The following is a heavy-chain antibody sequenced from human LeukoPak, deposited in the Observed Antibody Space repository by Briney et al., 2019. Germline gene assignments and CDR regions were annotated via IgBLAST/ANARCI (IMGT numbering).Heavy chain of an antibody. Sequence: GGSLRLSCAASGFTFSSYAMSWVRQAPGKGLEWVSAISGSGGSTYYADSVKGRFTISRDNSKNTLYLQMNSLRAEDTAVYYCAKDGHGDYVDYYYYMDVWGKGTTVTVSS. CDR3: AKDGHGDYVDYYYYMDV. CDR1: GFTFSSYA. D-gene: IGHD4-17*01. V-gene: IGHV3-23*01. CDR2: ISGSGGST. J-gene: IGHJ6*03.